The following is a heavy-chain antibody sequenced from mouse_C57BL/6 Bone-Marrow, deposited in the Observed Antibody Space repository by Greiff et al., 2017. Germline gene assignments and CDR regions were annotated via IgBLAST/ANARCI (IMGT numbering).Heavy chain of an antibody. Sequence: DVQLVESGGDLVKPGGSLKLSCAASGFTFSSYGMSWVRQTPDKRLEWVATISSGGSYTYYPDSVKGRFTISRDNAKNTLYLQMSSLKSEDTAMYYCARHGIRLYYFDYWGQGTTLTVSS. CDR3: ARHGIRLYYFDY. V-gene: IGHV5-6*01. J-gene: IGHJ2*01. D-gene: IGHD2-12*01. CDR1: GFTFSSYG. CDR2: ISSGGSYT.